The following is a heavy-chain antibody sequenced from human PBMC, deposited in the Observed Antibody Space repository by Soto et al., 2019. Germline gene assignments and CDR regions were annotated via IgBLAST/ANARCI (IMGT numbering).Heavy chain of an antibody. Sequence: QLQLQESGPGLVKPSETLSLTCTVPSASISSSSYTWGWIRQPPEKWLERISRIYYSGTTYYNPSLNSRVDVSVDTTKDQCSLKVSSVTGADTAVYYCARLHGYCISSSFHGHYAMDVWGQGTTVNVSS. CDR1: SASISSSSYT. D-gene: IGHD2-2*01. V-gene: IGHV4-39*01. CDR3: ARLHGYCISSSFHGHYAMDV. J-gene: IGHJ6*02. CDR2: IYYSGTT.